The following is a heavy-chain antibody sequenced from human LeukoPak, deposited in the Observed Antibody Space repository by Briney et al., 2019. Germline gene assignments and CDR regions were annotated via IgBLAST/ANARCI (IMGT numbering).Heavy chain of an antibody. Sequence: LETLSLTCNVSGGSISSYSWTWIRQPPGKGLEWIGPIYYSGRNNYNPSLRSRVTISVDTSRNQFSLRLRSVTAADSAVYYCARVDYHDSSGLPYYYALDVWGQGTTVTVS. CDR2: IYYSGRN. V-gene: IGHV4-59*01. CDR3: ARVDYHDSSGLPYYYALDV. D-gene: IGHD3-22*01. CDR1: GGSISSYS. J-gene: IGHJ6*02.